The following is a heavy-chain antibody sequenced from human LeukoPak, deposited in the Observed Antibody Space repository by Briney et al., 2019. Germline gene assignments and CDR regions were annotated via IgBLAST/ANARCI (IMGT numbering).Heavy chain of an antibody. Sequence: GSLRLSSAASGFAFSSYAMSWVRQAPGQGLEWVSAIIGSGGSTYYADSVKGRFTISRDNSKNPLYLQMNSLRAEDTAVYYCAKAIAEYFQQWGQGTLVTVSS. V-gene: IGHV3-23*01. J-gene: IGHJ1*01. CDR1: GFAFSSYA. CDR3: AKAIAEYFQQ. CDR2: IIGSGGST.